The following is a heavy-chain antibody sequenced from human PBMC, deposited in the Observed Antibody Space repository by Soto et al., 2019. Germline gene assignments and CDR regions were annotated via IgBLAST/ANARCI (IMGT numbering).Heavy chain of an antibody. J-gene: IGHJ3*02. CDR1: GVTVSSNY. D-gene: IGHD3-22*01. CDR2: IYSGGST. V-gene: IGHV3-53*01. CDR3: AREALITPDAFYI. Sequence: GGSLRLSCAASGVTVSSNYMSGVRQAPGKGLEGVSVIYSGGSTYYADSVKGRFTVSRDKSKNTLYLQMNSLSAEDTAVYYCAREALITPDAFYIWGQGTXVTVSS.